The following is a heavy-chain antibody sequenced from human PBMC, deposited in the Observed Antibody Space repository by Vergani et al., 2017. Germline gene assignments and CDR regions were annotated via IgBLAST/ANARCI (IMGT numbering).Heavy chain of an antibody. D-gene: IGHD6-13*01. CDR1: GFRFDAYA. CDR2: VSWNSETI. Sequence: EEKLVESGGGLVQPGRSLRLSCEASGFRFDAYAMHWVRRVPGKGLEWVSGVSWNSETIRYADSVKGRFTISRDNAKSSLYLQMDSLRPEDTAHYYCAKGQQLVFFSVDVWGIGTSVTVTA. J-gene: IGHJ6*04. CDR3: AKGQQLVFFSVDV. V-gene: IGHV3-9*01.